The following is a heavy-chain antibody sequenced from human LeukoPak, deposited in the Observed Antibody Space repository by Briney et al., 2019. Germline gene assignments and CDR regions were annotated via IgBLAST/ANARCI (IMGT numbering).Heavy chain of an antibody. CDR3: AKGYSGGWYDFDS. V-gene: IGHV3-23*01. D-gene: IGHD6-19*01. CDR2: ISYSVVTT. J-gene: IGHJ4*02. Sequence: GGSLRLSCAASGFSFSNYAMSWVRQAPGRGLEWVSHISYSVVTTYYAESVKGGFTISRDNSKNTLYLQMDSLRAEDTAMYYCAKGYSGGWYDFDSWGQGALVTVSA. CDR1: GFSFSNYA.